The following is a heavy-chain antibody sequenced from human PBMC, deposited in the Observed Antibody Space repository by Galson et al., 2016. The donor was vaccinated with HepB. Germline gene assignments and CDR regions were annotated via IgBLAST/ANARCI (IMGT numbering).Heavy chain of an antibody. CDR1: GFTFSSYD. D-gene: IGHD3-10*01. CDR3: ARGGGFGELPPWGMDV. CDR2: IGTAGDT. V-gene: IGHV3-13*01. J-gene: IGHJ6*04. Sequence: SLRLSCAASGFTFSSYDMYWVRQATGKGLEWVSTIGTAGDTYYPDSMKGRFTISREDAKNSLYLQMNSLRAGDTAVYYCARGGGFGELPPWGMDVWGKGTTVTVSS.